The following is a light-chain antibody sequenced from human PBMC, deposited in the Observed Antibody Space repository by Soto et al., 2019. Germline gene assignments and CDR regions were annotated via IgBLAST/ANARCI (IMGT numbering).Light chain of an antibody. J-gene: IGKJ5*01. V-gene: IGKV3-11*01. Sequence: EIVLTQSPATLSLSPGERATLSCRASQTVRSSLAWYQQKPGQAPRLLIYESSNRATGIPARFSGSGSGADFTLTISSLEPEDFALYYCQQHINWPLTFGGGTRLEIK. CDR3: QQHINWPLT. CDR2: ESS. CDR1: QTVRSS.